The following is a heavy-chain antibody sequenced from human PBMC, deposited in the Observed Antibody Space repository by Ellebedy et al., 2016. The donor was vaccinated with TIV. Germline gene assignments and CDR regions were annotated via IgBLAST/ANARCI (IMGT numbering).Heavy chain of an antibody. V-gene: IGHV3-23*01. CDR1: GFTFFSYA. CDR3: AKDNSGTYYYYGMDV. CDR2: IRNSGGST. Sequence: GESLKISCAASGFTFFSYAMNWVRQAPGKGLEWVSSIRNSGGSTHYADSVKDRFTISRDNSKNTLYLQMNSLRAEDTAVYYCAKDNSGTYYYYGMDVWGQGTTVTVSS. D-gene: IGHD1-26*01. J-gene: IGHJ6*02.